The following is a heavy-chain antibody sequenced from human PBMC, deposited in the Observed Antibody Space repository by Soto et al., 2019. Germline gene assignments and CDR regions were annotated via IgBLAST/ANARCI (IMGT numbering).Heavy chain of an antibody. CDR3: AKNQGVELVPLATVDWFDP. Sequence: SLRLSCAAYGLTLSSYGMHCVRQAPGKGLEWGAFISSDGSDKYYANSVKGRFTISRDNSKITLYLQMNSLRAEDTAVYYCAKNQGVELVPLATVDWFDPWGQGSVVNVSS. D-gene: IGHD1-1*01. V-gene: IGHV3-30*18. CDR1: GLTLSSYG. J-gene: IGHJ5*02. CDR2: ISSDGSDK.